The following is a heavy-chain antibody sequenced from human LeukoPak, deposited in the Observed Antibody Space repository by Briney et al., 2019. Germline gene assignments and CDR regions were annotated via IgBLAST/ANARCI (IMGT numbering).Heavy chain of an antibody. CDR2: IYGDDSDT. D-gene: IGHD3-3*01. J-gene: IGHJ4*02. CDR1: GYTFGNYW. Sequence: GESLKISCQASGYTFGNYWIGWVRQKSGKGLEWMGIIYGDDSDTRYSPSFQGQVTISADKSNRTAYLHWSSLKASDTAIYFCARSEWLLPRGGFDFWGQGTRVVVSS. V-gene: IGHV5-51*01. CDR3: ARSEWLLPRGGFDF.